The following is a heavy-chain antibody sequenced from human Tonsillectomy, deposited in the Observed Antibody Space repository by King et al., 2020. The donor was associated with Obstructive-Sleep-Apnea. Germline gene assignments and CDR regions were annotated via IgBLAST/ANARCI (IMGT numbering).Heavy chain of an antibody. Sequence: QLQESGPGLVKPSETLSLTCTVSGGSISSYYWSWIRQPPGKGLEWIGYIYYSGSTNYNPSLKSRVTISVDTSKNQFSLQLSSVTAADTAVYYCARQWVAGTDFDYWGQGTLVTVSS. CDR1: GGSISSYY. J-gene: IGHJ4*02. V-gene: IGHV4-59*08. D-gene: IGHD6-19*01. CDR2: IYYSGST. CDR3: ARQWVAGTDFDY.